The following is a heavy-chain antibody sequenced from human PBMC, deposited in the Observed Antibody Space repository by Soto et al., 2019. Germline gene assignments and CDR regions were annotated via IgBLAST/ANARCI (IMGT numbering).Heavy chain of an antibody. CDR3: AREYSLGYCSSTSCSAYYMDA. CDR1: GYTFTSYD. D-gene: IGHD2-2*01. V-gene: IGHV1-8*01. CDR2: MNPNSGNT. J-gene: IGHJ6*03. Sequence: GASVKVSCKASGYTFTSYDINWVRQATGQGLERMGWMNPNSGNTGYAQKFQGRVTMTRNTSISTAYMELSSLRSEDTAVYYCAREYSLGYCSSTSCSAYYMDAWGKGTTVTVSS.